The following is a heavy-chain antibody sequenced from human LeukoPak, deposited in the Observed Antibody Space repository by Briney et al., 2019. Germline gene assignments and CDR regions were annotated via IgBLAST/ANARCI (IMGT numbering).Heavy chain of an antibody. Sequence: GGSLRLSCAASGFTFSSYSMNGVRQAPGKGLEWVSSISSSSSYIYYADSAKGRFTISRDNAKNSLYLQMNSLRAEDTAVYYCARVFCGGDCSDAFDIWGQGTMVTVSS. CDR2: ISSSSSYI. CDR3: ARVFCGGDCSDAFDI. CDR1: GFTFSSYS. J-gene: IGHJ3*02. D-gene: IGHD2-21*02. V-gene: IGHV3-21*01.